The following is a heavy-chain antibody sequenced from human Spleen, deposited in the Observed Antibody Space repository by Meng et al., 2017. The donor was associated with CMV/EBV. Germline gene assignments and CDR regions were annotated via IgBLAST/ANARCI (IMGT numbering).Heavy chain of an antibody. J-gene: IGHJ6*02. V-gene: IGHV3-30*02. CDR3: AKDLSAMVRGVRYYYGMDV. D-gene: IGHD5-18*01. CDR1: GFTFSSYG. CDR2: IRYDGSNK. Sequence: GSLRLSCAASGFTFSSYGMHWVRQAPGKGLEWVAFIRYDGSNKYYADSVKGRFTISRDNSKNTLYLQMNSLRAEDTAVYYCAKDLSAMVRGVRYYYGMDVWGQGTTVTVSS.